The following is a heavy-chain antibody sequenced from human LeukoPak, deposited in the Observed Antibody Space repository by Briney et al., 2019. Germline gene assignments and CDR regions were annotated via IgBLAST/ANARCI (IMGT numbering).Heavy chain of an antibody. V-gene: IGHV3-23*01. CDR3: ASRSSIVAATVLFDY. CDR2: ITGGGTRA. Sequence: PGGSLRLSCAASGFTFSNYAMSWVRQAPGKGLEWVSSITGGGTRAYYAESVKGSFTISRDNSGYTLHLQMNSLRAEDTAVYYCASRSSIVAATVLFDYWGQGTLVTVSS. CDR1: GFTFSNYA. D-gene: IGHD6-13*01. J-gene: IGHJ4*02.